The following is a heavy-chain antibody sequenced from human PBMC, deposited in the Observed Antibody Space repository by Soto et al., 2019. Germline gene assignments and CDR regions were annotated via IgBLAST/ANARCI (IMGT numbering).Heavy chain of an antibody. CDR1: GDSISDLDYF. V-gene: IGHV4-30-4*01. Sequence: SETLSLTCSVSGDSISDLDYFWAWIRQPPGQALEYIGYIYKSATTYYNPSFESRVAISVDTSKSQFSLNVTSVTAADTAVYFCARGRYCLTGRCFPNWFDSWGQGALVTVSS. D-gene: IGHD7-27*01. CDR3: ARGRYCLTGRCFPNWFDS. CDR2: IYKSATT. J-gene: IGHJ5*01.